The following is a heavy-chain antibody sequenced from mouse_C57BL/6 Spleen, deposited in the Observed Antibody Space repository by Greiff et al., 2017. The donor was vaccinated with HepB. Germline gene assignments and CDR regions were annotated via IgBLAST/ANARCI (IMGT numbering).Heavy chain of an antibody. J-gene: IGHJ4*01. Sequence: EVKLVESGGGLVKPGGSLKLSCAASGFTFSDYGMHWVRQAPEKVLEWVAYISSGSSTIYYADTVKGRFTIARDKAKNNLFLQRTSLRAEDTAMYYCARTDGNYPYAMDYWGQGTSVTVSS. V-gene: IGHV5-17*01. CDR1: GFTFSDYG. CDR3: ARTDGNYPYAMDY. CDR2: ISSGSSTI. D-gene: IGHD2-1*01.